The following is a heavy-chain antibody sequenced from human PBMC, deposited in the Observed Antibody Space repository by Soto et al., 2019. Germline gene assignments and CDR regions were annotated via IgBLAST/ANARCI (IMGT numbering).Heavy chain of an antibody. CDR1: GFSLSTSGVG. Sequence: QITLKESGPTLVKPTQTLTLTCTFSGFSLSTSGVGVGWIRQPPGKALEWLAVIYWDDYKHYSPSLKSRLTITKDTSKNQVVLTMTNMDPVYTATYYCTHKGYGDYPLDYWGQGTLLTVSS. D-gene: IGHD4-17*01. CDR2: IYWDDYK. J-gene: IGHJ4*02. CDR3: THKGYGDYPLDY. V-gene: IGHV2-5*02.